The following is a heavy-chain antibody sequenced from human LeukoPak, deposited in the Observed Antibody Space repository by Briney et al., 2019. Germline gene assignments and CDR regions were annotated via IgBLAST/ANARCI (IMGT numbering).Heavy chain of an antibody. Sequence: SETLSLTCTVSRGSLRNNSYSWGWVRQPPGEGLEWIGKMYYSGTSYYSSSRKSRLSISVDTSTNQFSLRLTSLTPADTAVYYWARLEKDDYPMGIVYWGQGALVTVSS. V-gene: IGHV4-39*01. D-gene: IGHD2-21*01. J-gene: IGHJ4*01. CDR3: ARLEKDDYPMGIVY. CDR2: MYYSGTS. CDR1: RGSLRNNSYS.